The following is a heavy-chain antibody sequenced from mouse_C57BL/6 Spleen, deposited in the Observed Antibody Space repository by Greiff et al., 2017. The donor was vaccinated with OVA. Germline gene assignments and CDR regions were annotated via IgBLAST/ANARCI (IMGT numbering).Heavy chain of an antibody. Sequence: QVQLQQPGAELVKPGASVKMSCKASGYTFTSYWITWVKQRPGQGLEWIGDIYPGSGSTNYNAKFKSKATLTVDTSSSTAYMQLSSLTSEDSAVYYCARGRITTVAPLAYWGQGTLVTVSA. D-gene: IGHD1-1*01. CDR1: GYTFTSYW. V-gene: IGHV1-55*01. CDR3: ARGRITTVAPLAY. J-gene: IGHJ3*01. CDR2: IYPGSGST.